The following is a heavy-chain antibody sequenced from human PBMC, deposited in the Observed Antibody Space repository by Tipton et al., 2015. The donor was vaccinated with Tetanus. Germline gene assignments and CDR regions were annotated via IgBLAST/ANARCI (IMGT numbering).Heavy chain of an antibody. D-gene: IGHD2-2*01. CDR1: GFPFRSYW. J-gene: IGHJ4*02. V-gene: IGHV3-74*01. CDR3: ARDSPDILLVPAV. Sequence: SPRLSCAASGFPFRSYWMHWVRQSPGKGLVWVSRIKSDGTNTAYADSVKGRFTISRDNAKNTLYLQMNSLRAEDTAVYYCARDSPDILLVPAVWGQGTLVTVSS. CDR2: IKSDGTNT.